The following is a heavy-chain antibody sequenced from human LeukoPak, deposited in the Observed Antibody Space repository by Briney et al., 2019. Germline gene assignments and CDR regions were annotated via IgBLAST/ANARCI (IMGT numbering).Heavy chain of an antibody. J-gene: IGHJ3*01. CDR3: ARGKNSFDF. V-gene: IGHV3-72*01. CDR2: TRNKAQSFTT. Sequence: PGGSLRLSCAASGFTLSDHYMDWVRQAPGKGLEWVGRTRNKAQSFTTVYAASVKGRFTISRDDSKSSLYLQMNSLKTEDTVVYYCARGKNSFDFWGQGTMVTVSS. D-gene: IGHD4-23*01. CDR1: GFTLSDHY.